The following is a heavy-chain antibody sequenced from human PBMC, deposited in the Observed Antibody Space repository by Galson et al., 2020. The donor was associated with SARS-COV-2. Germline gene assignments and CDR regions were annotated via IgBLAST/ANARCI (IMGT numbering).Heavy chain of an antibody. Sequence: GESLKISCAASGFTYSSYAMIWVRQAPGKGLEWVSLISDSRGNTFYADSVKGRFTISRDNSKNTVYLQMNSLRAEDTAVYYCAKGSSVGSTGRTFFDYWGQGTLVTVSS. CDR3: AKGSSVGSTGRTFFDY. J-gene: IGHJ4*02. CDR2: ISDSRGNT. D-gene: IGHD2-15*01. CDR1: GFTYSSYA. V-gene: IGHV3-23*01.